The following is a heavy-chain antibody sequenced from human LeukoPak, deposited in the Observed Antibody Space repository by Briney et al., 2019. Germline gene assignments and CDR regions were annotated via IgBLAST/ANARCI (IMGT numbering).Heavy chain of an antibody. Sequence: GGSLRLSCAASGFTFSPYSMNWVRQAPGKGLEWVSYISSGSSTIYYADSVKGRFTISRDNAKNSLYLQMNSLRAEDTAVYYCATYSSLNRREFQFWGQGTLLTVSS. D-gene: IGHD3-22*01. CDR3: ATYSSLNRREFQF. V-gene: IGHV3-48*01. CDR1: GFTFSPYS. CDR2: ISSGSSTI. J-gene: IGHJ1*01.